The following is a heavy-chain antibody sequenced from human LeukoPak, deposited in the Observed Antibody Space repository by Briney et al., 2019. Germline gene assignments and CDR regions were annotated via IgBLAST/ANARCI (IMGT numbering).Heavy chain of an antibody. J-gene: IGHJ4*02. V-gene: IGHV4-38-2*01. CDR3: ARWSRSYGSGPFDY. CDR1: GYSISSGYD. D-gene: IGHD3-10*01. CDR2: ISHNGRT. Sequence: SETLSLTCVVSGYSISSGYDWGWIRPPPGKALEWIGTISHNGRTYFNPSLQSRVTISVDTSKNQFSLNLTSMTAADTAVYYCARWSRSYGSGPFDYWGQGTLVSVSS.